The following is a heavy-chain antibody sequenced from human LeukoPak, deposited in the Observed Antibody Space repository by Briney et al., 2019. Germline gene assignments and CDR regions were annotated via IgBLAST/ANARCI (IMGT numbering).Heavy chain of an antibody. J-gene: IGHJ4*02. Sequence: GGSLRLSCAASGFTFSFYSVNWVRQAPGKGLEWVSSISTDDGSYIYYADSVRGRFTISRDNAKNSLYLQMIGLRVDDTAVYYCARGDHSNSHPFDYWGQGTLVTVSS. CDR2: ISTDDGSYI. CDR1: GFTFSFYS. V-gene: IGHV3-21*01. D-gene: IGHD4-11*01. CDR3: ARGDHSNSHPFDY.